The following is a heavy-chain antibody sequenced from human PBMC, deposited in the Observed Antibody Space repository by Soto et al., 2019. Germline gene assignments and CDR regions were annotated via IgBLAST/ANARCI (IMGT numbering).Heavy chain of an antibody. CDR2: IYYSGST. Sequence: PSETLSLTFSDSGRSISSYYWSWIRQPPGKGLEWIGYIYYSGSTNYNPSLKSRVTISVDTSKNQFSLKLSSVTAADTAVYYCARATTGSPLIDYWGQGTLVTVS. D-gene: IGHD1-1*01. CDR3: ARATTGSPLIDY. V-gene: IGHV4-59*01. CDR1: GRSISSYY. J-gene: IGHJ4*02.